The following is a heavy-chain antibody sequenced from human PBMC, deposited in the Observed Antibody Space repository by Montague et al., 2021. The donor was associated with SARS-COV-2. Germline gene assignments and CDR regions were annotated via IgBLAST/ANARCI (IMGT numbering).Heavy chain of an antibody. J-gene: IGHJ6*03. Sequence: SETLSLTCTVAGGSISSYYWGWIRKHPGKGLEWIGNIYYSGRTNXXPSRKRCVTISVDTSKNQFSLKLSSVTVADTDVYYCARDSRTDFDWLFPDSGSYYYMDAWGKGTTVTVSS. D-gene: IGHD3-9*01. CDR1: GGSISSYY. CDR2: IYYSGRT. CDR3: ARDSRTDFDWLFPDSGSYYYMDA. V-gene: IGHV4-59*01.